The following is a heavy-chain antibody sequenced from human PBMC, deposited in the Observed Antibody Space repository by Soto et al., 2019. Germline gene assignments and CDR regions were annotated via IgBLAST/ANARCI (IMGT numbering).Heavy chain of an antibody. Sequence: GGSLRLSCAASGFTFSSYSMNWVRQAPGKGLEWVSSISSSSSYIYYADSVKGRFTISRDNAKNSLYLQMNSLRAEDTAVYYCARDRAPLTGLTVTFDPWGQGSLVTVSS. D-gene: IGHD3-10*01. CDR3: ARDRAPLTGLTVTFDP. J-gene: IGHJ5*02. CDR2: ISSSSSYI. V-gene: IGHV3-21*01. CDR1: GFTFSSYS.